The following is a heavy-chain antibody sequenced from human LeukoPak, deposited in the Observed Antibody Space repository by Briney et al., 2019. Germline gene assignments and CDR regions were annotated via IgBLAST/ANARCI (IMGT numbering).Heavy chain of an antibody. Sequence: PSETLSLTCTVSRGSISSSSYYWGWIRQPPGKGLEWIGSIYYSGSTYYNPSLKSRVTISVDTSKNQFSLKLSSVTAADTAVYYFARMNYRPLFDYRGQGTLVTVSS. CDR1: RGSISSSSYY. CDR2: IYYSGST. J-gene: IGHJ4*02. D-gene: IGHD1-7*01. CDR3: ARMNYRPLFDY. V-gene: IGHV4-39*01.